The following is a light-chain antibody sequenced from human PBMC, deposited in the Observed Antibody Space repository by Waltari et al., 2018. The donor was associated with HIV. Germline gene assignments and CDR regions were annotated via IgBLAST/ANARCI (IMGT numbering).Light chain of an antibody. CDR2: EVT. CDR3: SSYSGRNRSVI. V-gene: IGLV2-8*01. J-gene: IGLJ2*01. Sequence: QSALTQPPSASGSPGQAVTIPCTGTPSDVGGHSHVSWYQQHPGKAPKLIISEVTKRPSGVPDRFSGSKSGNTASLTVSGLQAEDEGDYFCSSYSGRNRSVIFGGGTRVTVL. CDR1: PSDVGGHSH.